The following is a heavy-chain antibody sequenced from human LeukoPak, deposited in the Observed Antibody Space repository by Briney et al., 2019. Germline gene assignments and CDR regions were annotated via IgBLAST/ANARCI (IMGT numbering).Heavy chain of an antibody. J-gene: IGHJ4*02. CDR1: GGSISPYY. CDR3: ARGGGYFDY. V-gene: IGHV4-59*01. CDR2: IYYIGTT. D-gene: IGHD3-16*01. Sequence: SETLSLTCTVSGGSISPYYWSWIRQPPGKGLEWIGYIYYIGTTNYNPSLKSRVTISVDTSINQFSLKLSSVNAADTAVYYCARGGGYFDYWGQGTLVPVSS.